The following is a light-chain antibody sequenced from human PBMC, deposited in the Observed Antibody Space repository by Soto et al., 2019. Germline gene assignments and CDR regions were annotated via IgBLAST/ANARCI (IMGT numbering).Light chain of an antibody. Sequence: EIVMTQSPATQSVSPGEGVTLSCRARGSLGTTLAWYQQKPGQAPRLLIYGASARATGVPARFSGSGSGTEFTLTISTLQSEDFAVYYCQQYNTRPITFGQGTRLEMK. J-gene: IGKJ5*01. V-gene: IGKV3-15*01. CDR3: QQYNTRPIT. CDR2: GAS. CDR1: GSLGTT.